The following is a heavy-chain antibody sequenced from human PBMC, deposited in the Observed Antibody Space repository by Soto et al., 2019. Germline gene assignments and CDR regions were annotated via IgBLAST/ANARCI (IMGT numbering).Heavy chain of an antibody. Sequence: PGGSLRLSCAASGFTFSSYAMHWVRQAPGKGLEWVAVISYDGSNKYYADSVKGRFTISRDNSKNTLYLQMNSLRAEDTAVYYCARGRGSGWYSAVAVGGWCDYWGQGTLVTVSS. CDR3: ARGRGSGWYSAVAVGGWCDY. V-gene: IGHV3-30-3*01. J-gene: IGHJ4*02. D-gene: IGHD6-19*01. CDR1: GFTFSSYA. CDR2: ISYDGSNK.